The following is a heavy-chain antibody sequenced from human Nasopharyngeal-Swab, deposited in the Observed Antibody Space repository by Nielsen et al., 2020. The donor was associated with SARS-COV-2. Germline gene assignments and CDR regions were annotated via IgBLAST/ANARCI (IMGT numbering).Heavy chain of an antibody. CDR2: IRSKGNTYAT. V-gene: IGHV3-73*01. CDR3: TRCGGGCYSGRDY. CDR1: GFTFSDSA. J-gene: IGHJ4*02. D-gene: IGHD2-15*01. Sequence: GGSLRLSCAASGFTFSDSAIHWVRQASGKGLEWVDRIRSKGNTYATAYAASVKGRFIIFRDDPTNTAYLQMNSLKTEDTAVYYCTRCGGGCYSGRDYWGQGTLVTASS.